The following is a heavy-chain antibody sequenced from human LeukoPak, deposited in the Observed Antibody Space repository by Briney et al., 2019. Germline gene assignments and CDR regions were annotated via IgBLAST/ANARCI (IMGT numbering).Heavy chain of an antibody. D-gene: IGHD3-9*01. CDR3: AKGSVNYDILTGSYFDY. CDR2: ISGSGENT. J-gene: IGHJ4*02. V-gene: IGHV3-23*01. Sequence: GGSLRLSCAASGFTFNTHAMNWVRQAPGKGLEWVSSISGSGENTYYADSVKGRFTISRDNSKNTLSLQMNSLRAEDTAVYYCAKGSVNYDILTGSYFDYWGQGTLVTVSS. CDR1: GFTFNTHA.